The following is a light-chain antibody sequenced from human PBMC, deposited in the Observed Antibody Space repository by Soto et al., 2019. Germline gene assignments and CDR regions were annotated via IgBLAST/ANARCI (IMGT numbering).Light chain of an antibody. V-gene: IGLV2-23*01. J-gene: IGLJ3*02. CDR2: NAN. CDR3: CSYAGASTLV. Sequence: QSVLTQPASVSGSPGQSITISCTGTSSDFGRYYLVSWYQHHPGKAPKLMIYNANQRPSGVSDRFSGSKSGNTASLTISGLQAEDEASYYCCSYAGASTLVFGGGTKVTVL. CDR1: SSDFGRYYL.